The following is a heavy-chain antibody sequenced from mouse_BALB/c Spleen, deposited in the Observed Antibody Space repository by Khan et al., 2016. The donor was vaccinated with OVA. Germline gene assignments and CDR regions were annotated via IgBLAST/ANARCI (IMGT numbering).Heavy chain of an antibody. CDR1: GFSLSDYG. J-gene: IGHJ4*01. CDR2: IWGGGST. Sequence: QVQLKESGPGLVALSQNLSITCTVSGFSLSDYGVSWIRQPPGKGLEWLGVIWGGGSTYYNSALKSRLSISKDNSKSQVFLKMSSLQSDDTAMFYCAKGIWSYYYTLDYWGQGTSVTVSS. CDR3: AKGIWSYYYTLDY. V-gene: IGHV2-6-5*01.